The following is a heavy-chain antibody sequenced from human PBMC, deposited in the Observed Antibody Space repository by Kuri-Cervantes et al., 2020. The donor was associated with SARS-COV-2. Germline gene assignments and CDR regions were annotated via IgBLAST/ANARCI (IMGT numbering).Heavy chain of an antibody. CDR3: AREARITIFGVVIRGRENPCFDP. V-gene: IGHV1-2*04. D-gene: IGHD3-3*01. J-gene: IGHJ5*02. Sequence: ASVKVSCKASGYTFTGYYMHWVRRAPGQGLEWMGWINPNSGGTNYAQKFQGWVTMTRDTSISTAYMEVSRLTSDDTAVYYCAREARITIFGVVIRGRENPCFDPWGQGTLVTVSS. CDR2: INPNSGGT. CDR1: GYTFTGYY.